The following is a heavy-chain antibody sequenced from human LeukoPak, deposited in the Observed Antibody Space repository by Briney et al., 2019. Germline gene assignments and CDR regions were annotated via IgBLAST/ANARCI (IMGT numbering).Heavy chain of an antibody. Sequence: PSETLSLTCAVYGGSFSGYYWSWIRQPPGKGLEWIGEINHSGSTNYNPSLKSRVTISVDTSKNQFSLKLSSVTAADTAVYYCARGLPYSSGWYEGVRPRAFDIWGQGTMVTVSS. CDR2: INHSGST. J-gene: IGHJ3*02. CDR1: GGSFSGYY. CDR3: ARGLPYSSGWYEGVRPRAFDI. D-gene: IGHD6-19*01. V-gene: IGHV4-34*01.